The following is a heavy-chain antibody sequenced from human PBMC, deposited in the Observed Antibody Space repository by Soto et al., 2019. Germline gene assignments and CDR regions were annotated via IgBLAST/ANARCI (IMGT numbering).Heavy chain of an antibody. Sequence: GESLKISCKGSGYSFTSYWISWVRQMPGKGLGWMGRIDPSDSYTNYSPSFQGHVTISADKSISTAYLQWSSLKASDTAMYYCARRMTTVTTYSPTGLYYYYGMDVWGQGTTVTVSS. CDR3: ARRMTTVTTYSPTGLYYYYGMDV. V-gene: IGHV5-10-1*01. J-gene: IGHJ6*02. CDR1: GYSFTSYW. CDR2: IDPSDSYT. D-gene: IGHD4-4*01.